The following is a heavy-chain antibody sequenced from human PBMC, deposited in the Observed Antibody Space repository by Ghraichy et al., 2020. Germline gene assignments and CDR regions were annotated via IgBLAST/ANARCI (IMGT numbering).Heavy chain of an antibody. J-gene: IGHJ6*02. Sequence: GESLNISCKGSGYSFTSYWISWVRQMPGKGLEWMGRIDPSDSYTNYSPSFQGHVTISADKSISTAYLQWSSLKASDTAMYYCARLRPAAGYYYYYYGMDVWGQGTTVTVSS. V-gene: IGHV5-10-1*01. D-gene: IGHD6-13*01. CDR1: GYSFTSYW. CDR3: ARLRPAAGYYYYYYGMDV. CDR2: IDPSDSYT.